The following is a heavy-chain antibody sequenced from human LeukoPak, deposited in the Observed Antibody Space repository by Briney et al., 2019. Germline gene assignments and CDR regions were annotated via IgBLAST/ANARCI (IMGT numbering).Heavy chain of an antibody. Sequence: GGSLRLSCAASGLSVTSNYMSWVRQAPGKGLEWVSVIYSGGSTYYADSVTGRFTISRDNSKNTLYLQMSSLRAEDTAVYYCARERHCLEWGQGALVTVSS. CDR1: GLSVTSNY. CDR2: IYSGGST. CDR3: ARERHCLE. D-gene: IGHD2-21*01. V-gene: IGHV3-53*01. J-gene: IGHJ4*02.